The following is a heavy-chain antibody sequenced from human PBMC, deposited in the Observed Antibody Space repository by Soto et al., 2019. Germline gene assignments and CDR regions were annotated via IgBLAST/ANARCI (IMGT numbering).Heavy chain of an antibody. V-gene: IGHV3-23*01. Sequence: EVQLSESGGGFIQSGGSLRLSCAASGFSISNYAMSWVRQAPGRGLEWISSISDSGTNTFYADSVRGRFVISRDKSKNTGYLQMNNLRVEDTALYYCAKDGIRKDDYWGQGTLVTVSS. CDR1: GFSISNYA. J-gene: IGHJ4*02. CDR3: AKDGIRKDDY. CDR2: ISDSGTNT.